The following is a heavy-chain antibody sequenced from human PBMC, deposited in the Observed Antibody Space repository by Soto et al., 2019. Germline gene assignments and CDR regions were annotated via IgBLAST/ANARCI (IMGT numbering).Heavy chain of an antibody. J-gene: IGHJ4*02. CDR3: VKSPHAVVVAAFDY. Sequence: GGSLRLSCSASGFTFSSYAMHWVRQAPGKGLEYVSAISSNGGSTYYADSVKGRFTISRDNSKNTLYLQMSSLRAEDTAVYHCVKSPHAVVVAAFDYWGQGTLVTVSS. CDR1: GFTFSSYA. CDR2: ISSNGGST. D-gene: IGHD2-15*01. V-gene: IGHV3-64D*08.